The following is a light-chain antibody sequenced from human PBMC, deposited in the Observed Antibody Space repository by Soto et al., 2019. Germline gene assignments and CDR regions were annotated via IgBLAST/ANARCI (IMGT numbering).Light chain of an antibody. CDR1: SSYVGTYNL. CDR3: CSFAGPTYV. Sequence: QSALTQPASVSGSPGQTITFACTGTSSYVGTYNLVSWYQQHPGKAPKLMIYESDKRPSGVSNRFSGSKSGNTASLTISGLQAEDEADYYCCSFAGPTYVFATGTQLTV. V-gene: IGLV2-23*01. J-gene: IGLJ1*01. CDR2: ESD.